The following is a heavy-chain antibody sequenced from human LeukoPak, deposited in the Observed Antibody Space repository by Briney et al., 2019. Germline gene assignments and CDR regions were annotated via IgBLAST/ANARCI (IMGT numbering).Heavy chain of an antibody. J-gene: IGHJ6*02. CDR1: GGSISSYH. D-gene: IGHD3-3*01. Sequence: SENLSFTCTVSGGSISSYHWSWIRQPQGKGLQWIGHIYYTGSTNYNPSLKSRLTISLDTSKNQFSLKLSSVTAADTAVYYCTRSLGVVIHGGMDVWGQGTTVTVSS. CDR3: TRSLGVVIHGGMDV. CDR2: IYYTGST. V-gene: IGHV4-59*01.